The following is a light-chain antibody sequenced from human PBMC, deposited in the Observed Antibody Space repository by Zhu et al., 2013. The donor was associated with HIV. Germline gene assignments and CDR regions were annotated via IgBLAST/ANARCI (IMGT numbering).Light chain of an antibody. CDR3: QSYDSSLSGWV. CDR2: DVT. J-gene: IGLJ3*02. V-gene: IGLV2-11*01. Sequence: QSALTQPRSVSGSPGQSVTISCTGTSSDVGVYNDVSWYQHHPDKAPKLLVYDVTKRPSGVPDRFSGSKSGNAASLTISGLQAEDEADYYCQSYDSSLSGWVFGGGTKLTVL. CDR1: SSDVGVYND.